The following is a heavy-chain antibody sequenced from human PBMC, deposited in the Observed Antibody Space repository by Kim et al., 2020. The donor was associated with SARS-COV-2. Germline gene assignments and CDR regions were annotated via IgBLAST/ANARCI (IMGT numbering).Heavy chain of an antibody. CDR2: ISYDGSNT. V-gene: IGHV3-30*18. J-gene: IGHJ6*02. D-gene: IGHD3-10*01. CDR3: AKDLGLLWFGEVFYYGMDV. CDR1: GFTFSSYG. Sequence: GGSLRLSCAASGFTFSSYGMNWVRQAPGKGLEWVAVISYDGSNTYYADSVKGRFTISRDNSKNTLYLQMNSLRAEDTAVYYCAKDLGLLWFGEVFYYGMDVWGQGTTVTVSS.